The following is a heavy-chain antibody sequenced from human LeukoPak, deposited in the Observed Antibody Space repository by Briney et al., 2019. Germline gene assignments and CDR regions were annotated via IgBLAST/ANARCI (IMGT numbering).Heavy chain of an antibody. CDR2: FIPIFGAA. D-gene: IGHD3-10*01. V-gene: IGHV1-69*13. CDR1: GGTFSCCA. CDR3: ASGVGYGSGSDYYYYYGMDV. J-gene: IGHJ6*04. Sequence: ASVKVSCKASGGTFSCCAISWVRQAPGQGLGWMGGFIPIFGAANYAQKFQGRVTITADESTSTAYMELSSLRSEDTAVYYCASGVGYGSGSDYYYYYGMDVWGKGTTVTVSS.